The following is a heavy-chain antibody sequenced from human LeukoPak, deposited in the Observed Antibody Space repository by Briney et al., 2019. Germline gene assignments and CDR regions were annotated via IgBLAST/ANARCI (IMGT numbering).Heavy chain of an antibody. D-gene: IGHD2-2*01. CDR1: GGSISPYY. J-gene: IGHJ2*01. Sequence: SSETLSLTCTVSGGSISPYYWSWIRQPPGKGLEWIGYIYYSGSTNYNPSLKSRVTISVDTSKNQFSLKLSSVTAADTAVYYCARNPLGNCSSTSCLRYWYFDLWGRGTLVTVSS. V-gene: IGHV4-59*01. CDR2: IYYSGST. CDR3: ARNPLGNCSSTSCLRYWYFDL.